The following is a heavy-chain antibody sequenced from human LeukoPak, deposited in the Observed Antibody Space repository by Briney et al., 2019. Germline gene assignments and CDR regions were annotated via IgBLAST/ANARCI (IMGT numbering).Heavy chain of an antibody. CDR1: GGSISSSSYY. CDR2: IYYSGST. D-gene: IGHD4-17*01. Sequence: SETLSLTCTVSGGSISSSSYYWGWIRQPPGKGLEWIGSIYYSGSTYYNPSLKSRVTISADTSKNQFSLKLSSVTAADAAVYYCAKDATTVFYWGQGTLVTVSS. J-gene: IGHJ4*02. CDR3: AKDATTVFY. V-gene: IGHV4-39*02.